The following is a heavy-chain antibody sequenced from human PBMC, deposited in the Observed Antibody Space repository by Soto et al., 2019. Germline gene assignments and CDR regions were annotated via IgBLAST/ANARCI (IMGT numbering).Heavy chain of an antibody. V-gene: IGHV2-5*02. D-gene: IGHD1-26*01. J-gene: IGHJ5*02. CDR3: AHRPPPEEHLRKKNWFDP. CDR2: IYWDDDK. Sequence: SGPTLVNPTQTLTLTCTFSGFSLSTSGVGVGWIRQPPGKALEWLALIYWDDDKRYSPSLKSRLTITKDTSKNQVVLTMTNMDPVDTATYYCAHRPPPEEHLRKKNWFDPWGQGTLVTVSS. CDR1: GFSLSTSGVG.